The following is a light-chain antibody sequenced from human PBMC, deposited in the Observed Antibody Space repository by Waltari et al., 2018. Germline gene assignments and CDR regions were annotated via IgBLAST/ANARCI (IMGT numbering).Light chain of an antibody. CDR2: KAS. CDR3: QNYESYSAT. Sequence: DIQMTQSPSTLSASVGDRVTITCRASQSITRWLGWFQQKEGKAPELLIYKASILDSRVSLRFSGGGSGTEFTLTISSLQPDDFATYDCQNYESYSATSGRGTKVTIK. J-gene: IGKJ4*02. V-gene: IGKV1-5*03. CDR1: QSITRW.